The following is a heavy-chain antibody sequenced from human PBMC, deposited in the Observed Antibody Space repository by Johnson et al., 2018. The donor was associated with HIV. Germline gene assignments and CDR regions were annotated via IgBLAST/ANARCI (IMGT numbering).Heavy chain of an antibody. CDR3: ARPSVMTTLTTTPWAFNI. J-gene: IGHJ3*02. V-gene: IGHV3-30*04. Sequence: QVQLVESGGGVVQPGRSLRLSCAAPGFTFSSYAMHWVRQAPGKGLEWVAIISYDGSYKFYADSVKGRFTISRDNSKNTLYLQMNSLRAVDTAVYYCARPSVMTTLTTTPWAFNIWGQGTMVTVSS. CDR1: GFTFSSYA. D-gene: IGHD4-17*01. CDR2: ISYDGSYK.